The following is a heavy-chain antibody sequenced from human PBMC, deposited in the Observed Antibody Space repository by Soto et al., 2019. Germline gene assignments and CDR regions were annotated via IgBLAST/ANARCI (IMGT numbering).Heavy chain of an antibody. CDR3: ARCSGGSCYSFYYYGMDV. Sequence: GGSMRLSCAASGVIFSSYGMHWVRQAPGKGLEWVAVIWYDGSNKYYADSVKGRFTISRDNSKNTLYLQMNSLRAEDTAVYYCARCSGGSCYSFYYYGMDVWGQGTTVTVSS. V-gene: IGHV3-33*01. CDR1: GVIFSSYG. CDR2: IWYDGSNK. J-gene: IGHJ6*02. D-gene: IGHD2-15*01.